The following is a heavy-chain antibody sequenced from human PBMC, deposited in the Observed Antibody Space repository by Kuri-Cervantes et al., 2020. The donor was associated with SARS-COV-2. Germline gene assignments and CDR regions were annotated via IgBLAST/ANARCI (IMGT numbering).Heavy chain of an antibody. Sequence: GESLKISCAASGFTFSSYWMGWVRQAPGKGLEWVANIKQDGSEKYYVDSVKGRFTISRDNAKNSLYLQMNSLRAEDTAVYYCARDFPAYCTNGVCYSEYFQHWGQGTQVTVS. J-gene: IGHJ1*01. CDR3: ARDFPAYCTNGVCYSEYFQH. D-gene: IGHD2-8*01. CDR1: GFTFSSYW. CDR2: IKQDGSEK. V-gene: IGHV3-7*01.